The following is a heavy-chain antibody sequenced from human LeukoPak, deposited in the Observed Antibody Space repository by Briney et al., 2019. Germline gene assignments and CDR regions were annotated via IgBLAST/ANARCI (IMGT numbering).Heavy chain of an antibody. J-gene: IGHJ5*02. D-gene: IGHD5-12*01. CDR2: FDPEDGET. Sequence: ASVKVSFKVSGYTLTELSMHWVRQAPGKGLEWMGGFDPEDGETIYAQKFQGRVTMTEDTSTDTAYMELSSLRSEDTAVYYCATALGGYDGWFDPWGQGTLVTVSS. CDR1: GYTLTELS. V-gene: IGHV1-24*01. CDR3: ATALGGYDGWFDP.